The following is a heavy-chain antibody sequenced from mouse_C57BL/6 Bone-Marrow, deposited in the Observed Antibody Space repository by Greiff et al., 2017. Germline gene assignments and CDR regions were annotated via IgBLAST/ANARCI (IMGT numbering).Heavy chain of an antibody. J-gene: IGHJ2*01. CDR2: IYPRSGNT. V-gene: IGHV1-81*01. D-gene: IGHD1-1*01. CDR3: ARSGLRYYYGSSS. CDR1: GYTFTSYG. Sequence: VQLQQSGAELARPGVSVKLSCKASGYTFTSYGISWVKQRTGQGLEWIGEIYPRSGNTYYNEKFKGKATLTADKSSSTAYMELRSLTSEDSAVYFCARSGLRYYYGSSSWGQGTTLTVSS.